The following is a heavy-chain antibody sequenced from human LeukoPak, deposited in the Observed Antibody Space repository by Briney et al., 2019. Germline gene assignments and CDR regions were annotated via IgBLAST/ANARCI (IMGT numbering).Heavy chain of an antibody. V-gene: IGHV4-39*07. CDR2: IYYSGST. D-gene: IGHD3-3*01. CDR1: GGSISSSSYY. CDR3: ARASFYYDFWSGYLRYYMEV. Sequence: SETLSLTCTVSGGSISSSSYYWGWIRQPPGKGLEWIGSIYYSGSTYYNPSLKSRVTISVDTSKNQFSLKLSSVTAADTAVYYCARASFYYDFWSGYLRYYMEVWGKGTTVTVSS. J-gene: IGHJ6*03.